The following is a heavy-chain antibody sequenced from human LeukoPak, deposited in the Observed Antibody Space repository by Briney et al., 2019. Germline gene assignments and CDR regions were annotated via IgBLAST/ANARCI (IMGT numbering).Heavy chain of an antibody. CDR1: GFTFSSYA. V-gene: IGHV3-30-3*01. CDR3: ARGFCSSTSCYPFDY. D-gene: IGHD2-2*01. Sequence: GGSLRLSCAASGFTFSSYAMHWVRQAPGKGLEWVAVISYDGSNKYYADSVKGRFTISRDNSENTLYPQMNSLRAEDTAVYYCARGFCSSTSCYPFDYWGQGTLVTVSS. CDR2: ISYDGSNK. J-gene: IGHJ4*02.